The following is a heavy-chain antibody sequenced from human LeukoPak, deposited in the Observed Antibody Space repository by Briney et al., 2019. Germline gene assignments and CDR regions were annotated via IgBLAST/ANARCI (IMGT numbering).Heavy chain of an antibody. CDR3: ARTHDYGDYPTTYFDY. Sequence: PSETLSLTCAVSGGSISSGGYSWSWIRQPPGKGLEWIGYIYYSGSTNYNPSLKSRVTISVDTSKNQFSLKLSSVTAADTAVYYCARTHDYGDYPTTYFDYWGQGTLVTVSS. D-gene: IGHD4-17*01. J-gene: IGHJ4*02. V-gene: IGHV4-61*08. CDR1: GGSISSGGYS. CDR2: IYYSGST.